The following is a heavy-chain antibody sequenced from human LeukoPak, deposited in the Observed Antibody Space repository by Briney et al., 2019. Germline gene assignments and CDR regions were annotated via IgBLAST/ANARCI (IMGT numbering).Heavy chain of an antibody. CDR2: ISGSGGST. V-gene: IGHV3-23*01. CDR3: AKTYGDYEIYYYYFGMDV. J-gene: IGHJ6*02. CDR1: GFTFSSYA. D-gene: IGHD4-17*01. Sequence: GGSLRLSCSAPGFTFSSYAMSWVRQAPGKGLEWVSAISGSGGSTYYADSVKGRFTISRDNSKNTLYLQMNSLRAEDTAVYYCAKTYGDYEIYYYYFGMDVWGQGTTVTVSS.